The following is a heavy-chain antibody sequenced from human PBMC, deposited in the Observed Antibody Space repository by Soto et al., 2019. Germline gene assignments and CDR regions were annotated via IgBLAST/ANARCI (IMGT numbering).Heavy chain of an antibody. J-gene: IGHJ4*02. D-gene: IGHD6-19*01. CDR3: AHIVVAGLGYYFDY. CDR1: GFSLSSTRMA. Sequence: QITLKESGPTLVKPTQTLTLTCTFSGFSLSSTRMAVGWIRQPPGKALEWLALIYWDDDKRDSPFLKSRLTIPKDTSKNQVVLTMSNMDPVYTARYYCAHIVVAGLGYYFDYWGQGTLVTVSS. V-gene: IGHV2-5*02. CDR2: IYWDDDK.